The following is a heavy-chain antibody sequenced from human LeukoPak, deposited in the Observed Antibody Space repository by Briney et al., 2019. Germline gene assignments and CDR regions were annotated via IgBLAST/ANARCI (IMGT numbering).Heavy chain of an antibody. D-gene: IGHD5-24*01. Sequence: SVKVSCKASGGTFSSYAISWVRQAPGQGLEWMGGIIPIFGTANYAQKFQGRVTLTRDMSTSTDYLELSSLRSEDTAVYYCARDNSVRDEAWWLNPWGQGTLVTVSS. V-gene: IGHV1-69*05. CDR1: GGTFSSYA. J-gene: IGHJ5*02. CDR2: IIPIFGTA. CDR3: ARDNSVRDEAWWLNP.